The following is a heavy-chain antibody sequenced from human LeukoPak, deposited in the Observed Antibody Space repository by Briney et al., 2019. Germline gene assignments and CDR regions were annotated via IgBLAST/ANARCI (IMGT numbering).Heavy chain of an antibody. CDR1: GGSISSYY. D-gene: IGHD4-17*01. J-gene: IGHJ2*01. V-gene: IGHV4-59*01. CDR2: IYYSGST. CDR3: AKLDYGDYFWYFDL. Sequence: KPSETLSLTCTVSGGSISSYYGSWIRQPPGKGLEWIGYIYYSGSTNYNPSLKSRVTISVDTSKNQFSLKLSSVTAADTAVYYCAKLDYGDYFWYFDLWCRGTLVTVSS.